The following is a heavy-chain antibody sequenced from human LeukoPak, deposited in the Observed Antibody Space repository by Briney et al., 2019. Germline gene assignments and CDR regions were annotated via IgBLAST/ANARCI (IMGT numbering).Heavy chain of an antibody. D-gene: IGHD3-22*01. Sequence: SETLSLTCAVSGGSISSSNWWSWVRQPPGKGLEWIGEIYHSGSTNYNPSLKSRVTISVDKSKNQFSLQLSSVTAADTAVYYCARGGYYDSSGYYPLIDYWGQGTLVTVSS. J-gene: IGHJ4*02. CDR3: ARGGYYDSSGYYPLIDY. CDR2: IYHSGST. V-gene: IGHV4-4*02. CDR1: GGSISSSNW.